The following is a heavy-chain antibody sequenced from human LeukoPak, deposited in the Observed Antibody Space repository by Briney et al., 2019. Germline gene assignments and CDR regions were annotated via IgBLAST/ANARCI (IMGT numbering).Heavy chain of an antibody. J-gene: IGHJ4*02. V-gene: IGHV4-30-2*01. Sequence: SETLSLTCAVSGGSISSGGYSWTWIRKPPGKGLEWIGYIHHTGSTYYNPSLNSRVTISLDRSKNHFSLKLSSVTAADTAVYYCARAQRYCSGGNCYPSYFDYWGLGTLVTVSS. D-gene: IGHD2-15*01. CDR1: GGSISSGGYS. CDR2: IHHTGST. CDR3: ARAQRYCSGGNCYPSYFDY.